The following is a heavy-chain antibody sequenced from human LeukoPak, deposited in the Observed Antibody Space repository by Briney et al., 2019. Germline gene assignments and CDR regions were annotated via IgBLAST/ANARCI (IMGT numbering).Heavy chain of an antibody. J-gene: IGHJ3*02. D-gene: IGHD2-2*01. CDR1: GFTFSSYW. V-gene: IGHV3-7*01. CDR2: IKQDGSEK. Sequence: GGSLRLSCAASGFTFSSYWMSWVRQAPGKGLEWVANIKQDGSEKYYVDSVKGRFTISRDNAKNSLYLQMNSLRAEDTAVYYCARDRRDIVVVPAAPPRYIGAFDIWGQGTMVTVSS. CDR3: ARDRRDIVVVPAAPPRYIGAFDI.